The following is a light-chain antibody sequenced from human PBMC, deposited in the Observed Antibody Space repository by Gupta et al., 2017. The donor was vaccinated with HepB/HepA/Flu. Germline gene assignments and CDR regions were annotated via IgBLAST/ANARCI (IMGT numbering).Light chain of an antibody. J-gene: IGLJ3*02. CDR1: SSNIGTNY. CDR3: AVCDADMNAWV. CDR2: RND. Sequence: QSVLTQPPSASGTTGQKVTISCFGGSSNIGTNYVYWYHHLPGTAPKLLIYRNDQRPSGVPDRFSGSKSGTSASLVIXGXRSEDEXDYYCAVCDADMNAWVFGGGTKLTAL. V-gene: IGLV1-47*01.